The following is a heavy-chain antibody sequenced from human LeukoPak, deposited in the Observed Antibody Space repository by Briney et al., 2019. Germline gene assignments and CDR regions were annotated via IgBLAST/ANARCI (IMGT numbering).Heavy chain of an antibody. J-gene: IGHJ4*02. CDR1: GFTFSSYA. CDR3: ARSAGSSGWYEGYYFDY. D-gene: IGHD6-13*01. Sequence: GGSLRLSCAASGFTFSSYAMHWVRQAPGKGLEWVANIKQDGSEKYYVDSVKGRFTISRDNAKISLYLQMNSLRAEDTAIYYCARSAGSSGWYEGYYFDYWGQGTLVTVSS. CDR2: IKQDGSEK. V-gene: IGHV3-7*01.